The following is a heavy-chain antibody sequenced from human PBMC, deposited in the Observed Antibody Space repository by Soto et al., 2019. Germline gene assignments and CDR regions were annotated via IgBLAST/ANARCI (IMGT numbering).Heavy chain of an antibody. CDR3: ARDRSVLVVPAAITYGMDV. Sequence: SETLSLTCTVSGGSISSGGYYWSWIRQHPGKGLEWIGYIYYSGSTYYNPSLKSRVTISVDTSKNQFSLKLSSVTAADTAVYYCARDRSVLVVPAAITYGMDVWGQGTTVTVSS. D-gene: IGHD2-2*01. J-gene: IGHJ6*02. V-gene: IGHV4-31*03. CDR1: GGSISSGGYY. CDR2: IYYSGST.